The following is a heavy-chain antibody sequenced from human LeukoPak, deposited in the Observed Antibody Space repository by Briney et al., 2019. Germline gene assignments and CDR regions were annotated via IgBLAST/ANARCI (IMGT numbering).Heavy chain of an antibody. CDR2: ISTSSRYI. V-gene: IGHV3-21*04. CDR1: GFTFSSYS. CDR3: ARTDTTTVPRHFDY. D-gene: IGHD5-18*01. Sequence: KAGGSLRLSCAASGFTFSSYSMNWVRQAPGKGLEWVSSISTSSRYISYADSVRGRFTISRDNAKNSLYLQMNSLRAEDTAVYYCARTDTTTVPRHFDYWGQGTLVTVSS. J-gene: IGHJ4*02.